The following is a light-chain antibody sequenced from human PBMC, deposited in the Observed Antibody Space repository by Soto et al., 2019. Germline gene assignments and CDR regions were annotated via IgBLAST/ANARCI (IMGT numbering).Light chain of an antibody. CDR3: QQYNNYTSCT. Sequence: EIVVTQSPATLSVSPGERATLSCRASQSVNTNFAWYQQKPGQAPRLLIYGASTRATGIPARFSCSGSGTEFTLTISSLQSEDFAVYYCQQYNNYTSCTFGQGTKVDIK. J-gene: IGKJ1*01. CDR2: GAS. CDR1: QSVNTN. V-gene: IGKV3-15*01.